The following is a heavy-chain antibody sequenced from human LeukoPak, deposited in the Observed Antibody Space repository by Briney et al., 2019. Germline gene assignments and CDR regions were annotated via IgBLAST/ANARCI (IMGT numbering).Heavy chain of an antibody. J-gene: IGHJ4*02. CDR2: IYYSGSA. D-gene: IGHD3-22*01. CDR1: GGSISGFY. Sequence: SETLSLTCTVSGGSISGFYWGWIRQPPGKGLEWIGFIYYSGSANYNPSLKSRVTMSVDSSKNQFSLRLSSVTAADTAVYYCAREHKDYDGDGYYYGYWGQGTLVTVSS. V-gene: IGHV4-59*12. CDR3: AREHKDYDGDGYYYGY.